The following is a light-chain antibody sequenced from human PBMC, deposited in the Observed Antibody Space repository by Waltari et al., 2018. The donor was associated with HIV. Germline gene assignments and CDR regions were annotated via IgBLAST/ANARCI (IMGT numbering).Light chain of an antibody. CDR2: TDN. Sequence: QSVLTQPPSVSGAPGQRVTLSCTGSDSNIGKHVVHWYQQLPGTAPQLLLYTDNNRPSGVPDRFAASTSGTSASLAIPGLQAEDEADYYCQSYDSNLSGSIFGGGTKLTV. V-gene: IGLV1-40*01. CDR3: QSYDSNLSGSI. CDR1: DSNIGKHV. J-gene: IGLJ2*01.